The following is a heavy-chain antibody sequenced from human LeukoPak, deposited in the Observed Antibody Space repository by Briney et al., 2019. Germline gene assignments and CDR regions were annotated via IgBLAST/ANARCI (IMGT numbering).Heavy chain of an antibody. CDR3: ARGSIVVVPAAMPQFDY. CDR1: GYTFTSYG. J-gene: IGHJ4*02. D-gene: IGHD2-2*01. V-gene: IGHV1-18*01. CDR2: ISAYNGNT. Sequence: ASVKVSCKASGYTFTSYGISWVRQAPGQGLEWMGWISAYNGNTNYAQKLQGRVTMTTDTSTSTAYMGLRSLRSDDTAVYYCARGSIVVVPAAMPQFDYWGQGTLVTVSS.